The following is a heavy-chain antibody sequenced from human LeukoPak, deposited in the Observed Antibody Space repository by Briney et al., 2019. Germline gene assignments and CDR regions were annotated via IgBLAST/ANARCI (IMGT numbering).Heavy chain of an antibody. CDR2: INPNSGGT. V-gene: IGHV1-2*02. Sequence: ASVKVSCKASGYTFTGYYMHWVRQAPGQGLEWMGWINPNSGGTNYAQKFQGRVTMTRNTSISTAYMELSSLRSEDTAVYYCARQYGSGSYDYWGQGTLVTVSS. CDR1: GYTFTGYY. D-gene: IGHD3-10*01. CDR3: ARQYGSGSYDY. J-gene: IGHJ4*02.